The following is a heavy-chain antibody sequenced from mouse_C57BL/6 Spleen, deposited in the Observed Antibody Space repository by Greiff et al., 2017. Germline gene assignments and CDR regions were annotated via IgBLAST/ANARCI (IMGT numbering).Heavy chain of an antibody. Sequence: QVQLQQSGAELVRPGASVTLSCKASGYTFTDYEMHWVKQTPVHGLEWIGAIDPETGGTAYNQKFKGKAILTADKSSSTAYMELRSLTSEDSAVYYCTRFYYYGSSYAMDYWGQGTSVTVSS. V-gene: IGHV1-15*01. CDR3: TRFYYYGSSYAMDY. J-gene: IGHJ4*01. D-gene: IGHD1-1*01. CDR2: IDPETGGT. CDR1: GYTFTDYE.